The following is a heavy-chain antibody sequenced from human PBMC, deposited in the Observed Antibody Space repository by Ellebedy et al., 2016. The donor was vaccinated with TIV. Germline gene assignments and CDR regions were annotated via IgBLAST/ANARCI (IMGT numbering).Heavy chain of an antibody. CDR2: IHYSGSI. V-gene: IGHV4-59*01. CDR3: ARASYYYYAIDV. Sequence: MPSETLSLTCTVSGGSIDSNYWSWIRQPPGKGLEWIGYIHYSGSISYNPSLRSRVTISLERPKNRFSLRLSSVTAADTAVYYCARASYYYYAIDVWGQGTTVTVSS. J-gene: IGHJ6*02. CDR1: GGSIDSNY.